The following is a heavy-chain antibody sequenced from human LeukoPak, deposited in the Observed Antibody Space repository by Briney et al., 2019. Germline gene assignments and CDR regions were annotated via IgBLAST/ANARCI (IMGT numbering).Heavy chain of an antibody. Sequence: PGGSLRLSCAASGFTFSSYAMHWVRQAPGKGLEWVAVISYDGSNKYYADSVKGRFTISRDDSKNTLYLQMSSLKTEDTAAYYCTTLASRSPYYYYGMDVWGQGTTVTVSS. V-gene: IGHV3-30*04. D-gene: IGHD1-1*01. CDR2: ISYDGSNK. CDR3: TTLASRSPYYYYGMDV. J-gene: IGHJ6*02. CDR1: GFTFSSYA.